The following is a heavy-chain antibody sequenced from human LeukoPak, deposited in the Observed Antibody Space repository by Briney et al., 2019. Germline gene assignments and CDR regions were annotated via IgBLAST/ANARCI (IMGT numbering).Heavy chain of an antibody. CDR3: ARLMGIFTEIISHDAFDI. CDR2: IYSGGST. CDR1: GFTVSSNY. D-gene: IGHD3-3*01. J-gene: IGHJ3*02. Sequence: PGGSLRLSCAASGFTVSSNYMSWVRQAPGKGLEWVSVIYSGGSTYYADSVKGRFTISRDNSKNTLYLQMNSLRAEDTAVYYCARLMGIFTEIISHDAFDIWGQGTMVTVSS. V-gene: IGHV3-53*01.